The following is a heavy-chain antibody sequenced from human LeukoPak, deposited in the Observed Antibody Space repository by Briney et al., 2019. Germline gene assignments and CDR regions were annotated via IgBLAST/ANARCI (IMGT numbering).Heavy chain of an antibody. D-gene: IGHD6-19*01. J-gene: IGHJ4*02. CDR2: INPADSDT. CDR1: GYTFTTYW. Sequence: GESLKISCKGSGYTFTTYWIGWVRQMPGKGLEWMGTINPADSDTKYNPSFEGQVSISADKSINTAYLQWSSLKASDTAIYYCARHAAYSSGWSFDCWGQGTLVTVSS. CDR3: ARHAAYSSGWSFDC. V-gene: IGHV5-51*01.